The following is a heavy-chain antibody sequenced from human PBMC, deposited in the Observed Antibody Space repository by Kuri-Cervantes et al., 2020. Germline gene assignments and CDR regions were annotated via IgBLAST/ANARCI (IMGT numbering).Heavy chain of an antibody. V-gene: IGHV3-9*01. D-gene: IGHD2-2*01. CDR1: GLTFDDYA. J-gene: IGHJ3*02. CDR3: VRDGTRGAFDI. Sequence: GGSLRLSCTASGLTFDDYAMHWVRQAPGKGLEWVSVISWNSGDIGYADSVKGRFTTSRDNAKNTVYLQMNSLRAEDTAVYYCVRDGTRGAFDIWGQGTMVTVSS. CDR2: ISWNSGDI.